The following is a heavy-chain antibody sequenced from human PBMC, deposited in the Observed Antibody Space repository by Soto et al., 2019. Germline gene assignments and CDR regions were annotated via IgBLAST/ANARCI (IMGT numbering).Heavy chain of an antibody. CDR3: ARGPMVDIVATVYYFDY. Sequence: SETLSLTCTVSGGSISSSSYYWGWIRQPPGKGLEWIGSIYYSGSTNYNPSLKSRVTISVDTSKNQFSLKLSSVTAADTAVYYCARGPMVDIVATVYYFDYWGQGTLVTVSS. D-gene: IGHD5-12*01. CDR1: GGSISSSSYY. J-gene: IGHJ4*02. CDR2: IYYSGST. V-gene: IGHV4-39*07.